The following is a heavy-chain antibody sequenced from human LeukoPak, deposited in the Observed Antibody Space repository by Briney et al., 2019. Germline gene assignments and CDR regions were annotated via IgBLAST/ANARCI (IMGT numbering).Heavy chain of an antibody. CDR3: ARDRQLAFDY. Sequence: GGSLRLSCVASGFKFGDYYMSWLRQAPGKGLEWLSYISSTGSLIYYADSVRGRFTTSRDNAKNSLHLQMNSLRAEDTAVYYCARDRQLAFDYWGQGSLVTVSS. CDR2: ISSTGSLI. D-gene: IGHD6-13*01. J-gene: IGHJ4*02. V-gene: IGHV3-11*04. CDR1: GFKFGDYY.